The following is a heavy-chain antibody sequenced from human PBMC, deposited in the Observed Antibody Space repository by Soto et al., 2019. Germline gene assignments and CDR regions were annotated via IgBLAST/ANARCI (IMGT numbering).Heavy chain of an antibody. V-gene: IGHV4-34*01. CDR3: ARSRALLWFGELLSGFDY. J-gene: IGHJ4*02. CDR1: GGSFSGYY. Sequence: QVQLQQWGAGLLKPSETLSLTCAVYGGSFSGYYWSWIRQPPGKGLEWIGEINHSGSTNYNPSLKSRVTISVDTSKNQFSLKLSSVTAADTAVYYCARSRALLWFGELLSGFDYWGQGTLVTVSS. D-gene: IGHD3-10*01. CDR2: INHSGST.